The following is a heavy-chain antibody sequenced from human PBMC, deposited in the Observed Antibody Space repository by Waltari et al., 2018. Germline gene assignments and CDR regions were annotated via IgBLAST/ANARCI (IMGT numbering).Heavy chain of an antibody. V-gene: IGHV3-21*01. Sequence: EVQLVESGGGLVQHGGSLRLACAGSGFSSTSYSMNWVRQAPGKGLEWVSSIDTSGTSKYYADSVKGRFTVSRDNAKNSMYLEMDSLRAEDTAVYYCARWRWHQSELDSWGQGTLVTVSS. J-gene: IGHJ4*02. CDR1: GFSSTSYS. D-gene: IGHD1-26*01. CDR2: IDTSGTSK. CDR3: ARWRWHQSELDS.